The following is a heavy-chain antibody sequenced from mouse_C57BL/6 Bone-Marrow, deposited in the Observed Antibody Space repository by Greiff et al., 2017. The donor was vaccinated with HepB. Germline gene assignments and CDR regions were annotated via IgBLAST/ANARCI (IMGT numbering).Heavy chain of an antibody. Sequence: QVHVKQSGAELVKPGASVKLSCKASGYTFTSYWMHWVKQRPGQGLEWIGMIHPNSGSTNYNEKFKSKATLTVDKSSSTAYMQLSSLTSEDSAVYYCARGGLLSAMYYWGQGTSVTVSS. J-gene: IGHJ4*01. D-gene: IGHD2-1*01. CDR1: GYTFTSYW. V-gene: IGHV1-64*01. CDR3: ARGGLLSAMYY. CDR2: IHPNSGST.